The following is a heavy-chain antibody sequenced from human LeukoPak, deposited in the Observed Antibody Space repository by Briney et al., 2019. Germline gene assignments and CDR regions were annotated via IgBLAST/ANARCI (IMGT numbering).Heavy chain of an antibody. Sequence: GRSLRLSCAASGFTFSSYGMHWVRQAPGKGLEWVAFIRFDGNNKYYADSVKGRFTISRDNSKNTLYLQMNSLRAEDTAVYYCAKVPWGTRVDAFDIWGQGTMVTVSS. CDR1: GFTFSSYG. CDR2: IRFDGNNK. CDR3: AKVPWGTRVDAFDI. D-gene: IGHD2-2*01. V-gene: IGHV3-33*03. J-gene: IGHJ3*02.